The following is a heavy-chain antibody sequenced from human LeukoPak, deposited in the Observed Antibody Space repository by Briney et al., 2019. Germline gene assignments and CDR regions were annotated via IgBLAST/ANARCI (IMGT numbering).Heavy chain of an antibody. CDR2: INPNSGGT. CDR3: ARDKGMATTPDY. J-gene: IGHJ4*02. V-gene: IGHV1-2*02. Sequence: ASVKVSCKASGYTFTGYYMHWVRQAPGQGLEWMGWINPNSGGTNYAQKFQGRGTMTRDTAISTAYMELSRLRSDDTALYYCARDKGMATTPDYWGQGTLVTVSS. CDR1: GYTFTGYY. D-gene: IGHD5-24*01.